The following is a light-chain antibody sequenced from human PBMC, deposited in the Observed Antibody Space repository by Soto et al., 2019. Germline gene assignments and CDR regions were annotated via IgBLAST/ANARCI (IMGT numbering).Light chain of an antibody. CDR2: RTS. J-gene: IGKJ1*01. V-gene: IGKV3-20*01. CDR3: QHYGNSLWT. CDR1: ERVSSSF. Sequence: EVVLTQSPGTLSLSPGERATLSCRASERVSSSFLTWYQQTPGQAPRLLIYRTSNRVTGIPDRFSGSGSGTDFTLTISRLEPEDFAVYFCQHYGNSLWTFGQGNKVEIK.